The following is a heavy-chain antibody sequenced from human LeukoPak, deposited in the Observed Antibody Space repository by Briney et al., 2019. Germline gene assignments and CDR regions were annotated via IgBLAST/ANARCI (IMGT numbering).Heavy chain of an antibody. D-gene: IGHD1-26*01. CDR2: INPNSGGT. J-gene: IGHJ5*02. V-gene: IGHV1-2*02. Sequence: ASVKVSCKASGYTFTGYYMHWVRQAPGQGLEWMGWINPNSGGTNYAQKFQGRVTMTRDTSISTAYMELSRLRSDDTAVYYCARDRRNMGGATAWFDPWAREPWSPSPQ. CDR1: GYTFTGYY. CDR3: ARDRRNMGGATAWFDP.